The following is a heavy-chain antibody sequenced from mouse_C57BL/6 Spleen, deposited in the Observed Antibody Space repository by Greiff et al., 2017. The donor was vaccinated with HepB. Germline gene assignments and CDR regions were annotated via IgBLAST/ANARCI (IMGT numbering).Heavy chain of an antibody. CDR1: GYTFTSYW. CDR3: AREGGGRSYGWYFDV. CDR2: IDPSDSET. V-gene: IGHV1-52*01. D-gene: IGHD1-1*01. J-gene: IGHJ1*03. Sequence: QVQLQQPGAELVRPGSSVKLFCKASGYTFTSYWMHWVKQRPIQGLEWIGNIDPSDSETHYNQKFKDKATLTVDKSSSTAYMQLSSLTSEDSAVYYCAREGGGRSYGWYFDVWGTGTTVTVSS.